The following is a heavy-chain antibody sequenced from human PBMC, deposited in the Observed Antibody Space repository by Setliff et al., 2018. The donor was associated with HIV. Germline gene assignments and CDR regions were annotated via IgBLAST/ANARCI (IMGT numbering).Heavy chain of an antibody. CDR2: INAGNGNA. CDR3: ARVACSGGSCYSYFQH. V-gene: IGHV1-3*01. D-gene: IGHD2-15*01. CDR1: GYTFTSYA. J-gene: IGHJ1*01. Sequence: GESLKISCKASGYTFTSYAMHWVRQAPGQRLEWMGWINAGNGNAKYSQKFQGRVTITRDTSASTAYMELSSLTSEDTAVYYCARVACSGGSCYSYFQHWGQGTLVTVSS.